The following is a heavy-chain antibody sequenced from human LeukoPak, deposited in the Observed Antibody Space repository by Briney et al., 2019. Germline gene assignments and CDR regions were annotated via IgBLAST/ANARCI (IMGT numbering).Heavy chain of an antibody. CDR2: IYYSGNT. V-gene: IGHV4-59*08. Sequence: PSETLSLTCTVSGGSVSSYYWSWLRQTPGKGLGWIGYIYYSGNTNYNPSLKTRVTISIDTSKNQFSLKLSSVTAADTAVYYCARVGYSYGFDPWGQGTLVTVCS. J-gene: IGHJ5*02. D-gene: IGHD5-18*01. CDR3: ARVGYSYGFDP. CDR1: GGSVSSYY.